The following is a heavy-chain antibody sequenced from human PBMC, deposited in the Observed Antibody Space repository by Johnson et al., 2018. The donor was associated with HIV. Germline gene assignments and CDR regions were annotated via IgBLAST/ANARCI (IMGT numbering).Heavy chain of an antibody. CDR3: AKDDYGDLWVGAFDI. CDR1: GLTFSSYG. D-gene: IGHD4-17*01. CDR2: ISYDGSAK. Sequence: QVQLVESGGGVVQPGRSLRLSCSASGLTFSSYGMHWVRQAPAKALEWAAVISYDGSAKYYADSVKGRFTISRDNSKNTLYLQMNNLRAEDTAMYYCAKDDYGDLWVGAFDIGGQGTMVTVSS. J-gene: IGHJ3*02. V-gene: IGHV3-30*18.